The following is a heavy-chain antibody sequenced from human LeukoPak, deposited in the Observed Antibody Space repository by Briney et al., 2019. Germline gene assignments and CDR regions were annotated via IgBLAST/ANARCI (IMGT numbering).Heavy chain of an antibody. J-gene: IGHJ4*02. CDR1: GYTFTGYY. D-gene: IGHD1-26*01. V-gene: IGHV1-18*04. CDR2: ISAYNGNT. CDR3: ARGSGVVGATTFDY. Sequence: ASVKVSCKASGYTFTGYYMHWVRQAPGQGLEWMGWISAYNGNTNYAQKLQGRVTMTTDTSTSTAYMELRSLRSDDTAVYYCARGSGVVGATTFDYWGQGTLVTVSS.